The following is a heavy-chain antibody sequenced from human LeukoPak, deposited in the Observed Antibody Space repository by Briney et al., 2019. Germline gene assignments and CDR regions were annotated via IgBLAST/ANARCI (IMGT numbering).Heavy chain of an antibody. J-gene: IGHJ4*02. V-gene: IGHV4-59*01. D-gene: IGHD2-2*01. CDR2: IHYSGST. CDR1: GGSISSYY. CDR3: ATADSTSWVDY. Sequence: PSETLSLTRTVSGGSISSYYWSWIWQPPGKGLEWIGYIHYSGSTNYSPSLKSRVTISIDTSKNQFSLKLSSVTAADTAVYYCATADSTSWVDYWGQGTLVTVSS.